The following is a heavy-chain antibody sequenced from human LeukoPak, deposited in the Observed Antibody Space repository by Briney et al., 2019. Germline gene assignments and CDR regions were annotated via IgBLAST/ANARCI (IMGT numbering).Heavy chain of an antibody. Sequence: PGGSLRLSCAASGLTFSNYGMHWVRQAPGKGLEWVAVISFDGSNKYYADSVRGRFTISRDNSKNILYLQMNSLRADDTAVYYCARDRRYYDSPYYFDYWGQGTLVTVSS. D-gene: IGHD3-22*01. CDR1: GLTFSNYG. CDR3: ARDRRYYDSPYYFDY. CDR2: ISFDGSNK. J-gene: IGHJ4*02. V-gene: IGHV3-30*03.